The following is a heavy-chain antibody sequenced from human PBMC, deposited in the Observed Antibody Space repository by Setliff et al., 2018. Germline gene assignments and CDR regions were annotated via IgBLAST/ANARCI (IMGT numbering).Heavy chain of an antibody. J-gene: IGHJ4*02. CDR3: ARDSAERRQYYNSWSGLLDY. CDR1: GFTFNSYA. Sequence: GGSLRLSCAASGFTFNSYAMHWVRQAPGKGLEWVAVISYDGSNKYYADSVKGRFTISRDNSKNTLYVQMNSLRAEDTAVYFCARDSAERRQYYNSWSGLLDYWGQGTLVTVSS. D-gene: IGHD3-3*01. V-gene: IGHV3-30*01. CDR2: ISYDGSNK.